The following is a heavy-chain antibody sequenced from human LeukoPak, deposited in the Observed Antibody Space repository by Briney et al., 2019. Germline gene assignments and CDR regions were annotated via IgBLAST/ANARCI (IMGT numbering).Heavy chain of an antibody. V-gene: IGHV3-53*01. D-gene: IGHD3-9*01. CDR1: GFSVSSNY. J-gene: IGHJ4*02. CDR3: ARDPGTGYPIDY. CDR2: LYISGST. Sequence: GGSLRLSCAASGFSVSSNYMSWVRQAPGKGLEWISVLYISGSTYYADSVKGRFSISRDNSKNTLFLQMNSLGAEDTAVYYCARDPGTGYPIDYWGQGTLVTVSS.